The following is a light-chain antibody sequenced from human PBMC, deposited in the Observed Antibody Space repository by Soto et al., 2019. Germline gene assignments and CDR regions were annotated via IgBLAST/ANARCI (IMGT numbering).Light chain of an antibody. V-gene: IGKV3-20*01. CDR3: QQYDSSWT. CDR2: RAF. CDR1: QSVSSDY. Sequence: EIVLTQSPGTLSLSPGERATLSCRASQSVSSDYLAWYQQKPGQAPRLLIYRAFIRATGIPDRFSGSGSGTDFTLIISRLEPEDFALYYCQQYDSSWTFGQGTEVEIK. J-gene: IGKJ1*01.